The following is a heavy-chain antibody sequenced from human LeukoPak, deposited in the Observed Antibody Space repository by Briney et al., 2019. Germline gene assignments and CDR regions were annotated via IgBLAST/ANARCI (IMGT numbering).Heavy chain of an antibody. V-gene: IGHV1-2*02. Sequence: ASVKVSCKASGYTFTRYYMHWVRQAPGQGLEWMGWINPNSGGTNYAQKFQGRVTMTRDTSISTAYMELSRLRSDDTAVYYCARFGSIAVGDFDYWGQGTLVTVSS. CDR1: GYTFTRYY. CDR3: ARFGSIAVGDFDY. CDR2: INPNSGGT. D-gene: IGHD6-19*01. J-gene: IGHJ4*02.